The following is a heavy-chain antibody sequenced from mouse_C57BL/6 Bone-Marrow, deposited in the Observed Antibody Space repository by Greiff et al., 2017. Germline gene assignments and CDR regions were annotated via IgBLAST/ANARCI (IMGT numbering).Heavy chain of an antibody. CDR3: AREYVGFFDY. J-gene: IGHJ2*01. V-gene: IGHV3-1*01. CDR2: ISYSGST. D-gene: IGHD2-3*01. CDR1: GYSITSGYD. Sequence: EVKLQESGPGMVKPSQSLSLTCTVTGYSITSGYDWHCIRHFPGNKLEWMGYISYSGSTTYNPSLKSRISITHDPSKNHFFLKLDSVTTEDTATYYCAREYVGFFDYWGQGTTLTVSS.